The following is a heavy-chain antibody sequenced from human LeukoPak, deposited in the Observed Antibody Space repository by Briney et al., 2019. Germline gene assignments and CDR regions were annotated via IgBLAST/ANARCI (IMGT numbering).Heavy chain of an antibody. CDR1: GFTFSSYA. CDR3: AKDPSYYYDSSGYSFDY. V-gene: IGHV3-23*01. D-gene: IGHD3-22*01. CDR2: VSGSGGST. Sequence: GGSLRPSCAASGFTFSSYAMSWVRQAPGKGLEWVSAVSGSGGSTYYADSVKGRFTISRDNSKNTLYLQMNSLRAEDTAVYYCAKDPSYYYDSSGYSFDYWGQGTLVTVSS. J-gene: IGHJ4*02.